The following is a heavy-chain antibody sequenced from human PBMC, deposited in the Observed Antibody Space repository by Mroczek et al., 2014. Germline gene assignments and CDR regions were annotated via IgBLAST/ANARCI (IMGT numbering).Heavy chain of an antibody. D-gene: IGHD6-13*01. J-gene: IGHJ4*02. CDR3: ARDFRLYSSSWYGMGY. Sequence: QVQLQQSGAEVKKPGSSVKVSCKASGGTFSSYAISWVRQAPGQGLEWMGGIIPIFGTANYAQKFQGRVTITADESTSTAYMELSSLRSEDTAVYYCARDFRLYSSSWYGMGYWGQGTLVTVSS. V-gene: IGHV1-69*01. CDR2: IIPIFGTA. CDR1: GGTFSSYA.